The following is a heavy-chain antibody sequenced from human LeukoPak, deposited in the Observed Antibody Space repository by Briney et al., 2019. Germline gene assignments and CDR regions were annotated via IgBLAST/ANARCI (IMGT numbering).Heavy chain of an antibody. J-gene: IGHJ4*02. D-gene: IGHD6-19*01. CDR3: ARDRYSSGWYDY. CDR1: GPSISSYY. V-gene: IGHV4-59*01. Sequence: ASETLSLTCTVSGPSISSYYWSWIRQPPGKGLEWIGYIYYSGSTNYNPSLKSRVTISVDTSKNQFSLKLSSVTAADTAVYYCARDRYSSGWYDYWGQGTLVTVSS. CDR2: IYYSGST.